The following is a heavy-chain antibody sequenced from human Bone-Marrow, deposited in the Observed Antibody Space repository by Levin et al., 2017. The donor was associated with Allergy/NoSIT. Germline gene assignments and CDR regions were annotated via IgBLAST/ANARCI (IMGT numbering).Heavy chain of an antibody. CDR3: ARTTTVTNWYFDL. D-gene: IGHD4-17*01. V-gene: IGHV3-11*03. Sequence: LSLTSAASGFTFSDYYMSWIRQAPGKGLEWVSYISSSSSYTNYADSVKGRFTISRDNAKNSLYLQMNSLRAEDTAVYYCARTTTVTNWYFDLWGRGTLVTVSS. CDR2: ISSSSSYT. CDR1: GFTFSDYY. J-gene: IGHJ2*01.